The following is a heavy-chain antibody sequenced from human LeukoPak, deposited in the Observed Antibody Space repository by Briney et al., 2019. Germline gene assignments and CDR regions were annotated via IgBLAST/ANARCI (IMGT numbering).Heavy chain of an antibody. CDR2: ISSSSSYI. CDR1: GFTFSSYS. V-gene: IGHV3-21*04. Sequence: GGSLRLSCAASGFTFSSYSMNWVRQAPGKGLEWVSSISSSSSYIYYADSVKGRFTISRDNAKNSLYLQMNSLRAEDTAVYYCAREDFIAASVRGVDPWGQGTLVTVSS. CDR3: AREDFIAASVRGVDP. D-gene: IGHD6-13*01. J-gene: IGHJ5*02.